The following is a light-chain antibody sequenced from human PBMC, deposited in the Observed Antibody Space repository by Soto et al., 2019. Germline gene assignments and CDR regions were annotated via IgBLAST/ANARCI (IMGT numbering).Light chain of an antibody. J-gene: IGLJ3*02. CDR2: EVS. V-gene: IGLV2-14*01. Sequence: QSALTQPASVSGSPGQSITISCTGTSSDVGGYNYVSWYQQHPGKAPKLMIFEVSNRPSGVSNRFSGSKSGNTASLTISGLQAEDEADYYCRSYTSSSILVFGGGTTLTVL. CDR1: SSDVGGYNY. CDR3: RSYTSSSILV.